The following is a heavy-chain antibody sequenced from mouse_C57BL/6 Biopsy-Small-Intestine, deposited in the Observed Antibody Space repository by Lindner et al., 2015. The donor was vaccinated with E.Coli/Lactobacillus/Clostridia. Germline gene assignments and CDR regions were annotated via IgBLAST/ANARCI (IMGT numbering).Heavy chain of an antibody. CDR3: VRQGVYGNPLYYYAMDY. V-gene: IGHV10-1*01. Sequence: VQLQESGGGLVQPKGSLKLSCAASGFSFNTYAMNWVRQAPGKGLEWVARIRSKSNNYATYYADSVKDRFTISRDDSESMLYLQMNNLKTEDTAMYYCVRQGVYGNPLYYYAMDYWGQGTSVTVSS. CDR1: GFSFNTYA. J-gene: IGHJ4*01. D-gene: IGHD2-1*01. CDR2: IRSKSNNYAT.